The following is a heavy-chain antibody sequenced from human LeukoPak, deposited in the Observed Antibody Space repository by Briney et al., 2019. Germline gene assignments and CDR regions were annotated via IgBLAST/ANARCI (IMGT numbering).Heavy chain of an antibody. CDR1: GYFINSGYH. Sequence: PSETLSLTCIVSGYFINSGYHWGWIRQPPGKGLEWIGSIYHSGSTYYNPSLKSRVTISIDTSKNQFSLKLSSVTAADTAVYYCARHYLYDTSGDGTYYFDYWGQGTLVTVSS. J-gene: IGHJ4*02. CDR2: IYHSGST. D-gene: IGHD3-22*01. CDR3: ARHYLYDTSGDGTYYFDY. V-gene: IGHV4-38-2*02.